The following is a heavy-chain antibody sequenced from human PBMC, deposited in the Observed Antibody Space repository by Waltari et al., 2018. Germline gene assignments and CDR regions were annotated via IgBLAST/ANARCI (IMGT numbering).Heavy chain of an antibody. CDR2: IYPGDSDT. CDR1: GYSFIRYW. D-gene: IGHD6-19*01. Sequence: EEQLVQSGAEVQKPGESLKISCKGSGYSFIRYWIGGVRPMPGRGLEWMGIIYPGDSDTRYSPSFQGQVTISVDKSISAAYLQLSSLKASDSAMYYCARSVAGNMDVWGQGTTVIVSS. CDR3: ARSVAGNMDV. J-gene: IGHJ6*02. V-gene: IGHV5-51*01.